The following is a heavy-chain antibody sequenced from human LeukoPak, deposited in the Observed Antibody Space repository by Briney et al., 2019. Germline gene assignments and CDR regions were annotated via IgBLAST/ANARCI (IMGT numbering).Heavy chain of an antibody. CDR1: GFNFNAYG. V-gene: IGHV3-48*01. CDR2: ISGTNRAI. D-gene: IGHD4-17*01. CDR3: AKDRAYGYESFDI. J-gene: IGHJ3*02. Sequence: GGSLRLSCVGSGFNFNAYGMNWVRQAPGEGLEWLAFISGTNRAIHYADSVKGRFTITRGNAKNSLFLHMNTLTVEDTAVYYCAKDRAYGYESFDIWGQGTMVTVSS.